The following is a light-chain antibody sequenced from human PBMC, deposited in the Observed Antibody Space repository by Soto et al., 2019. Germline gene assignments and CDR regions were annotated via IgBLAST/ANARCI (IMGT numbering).Light chain of an antibody. CDR2: GNS. V-gene: IGLV1-40*01. J-gene: IGLJ2*01. CDR3: QSYDSTLNGWI. CDR1: SSNIGAGYD. Sequence: QSVLTQPPSVSGAPGQRVTISCTGSSSNIGAGYDVHWYQQLPGTAPKLLIFGNSNRPSGVPDRFSGSNSGTSASLAITGLQAEDEADYYSQSYDSTLNGWIFGGGTKLPVL.